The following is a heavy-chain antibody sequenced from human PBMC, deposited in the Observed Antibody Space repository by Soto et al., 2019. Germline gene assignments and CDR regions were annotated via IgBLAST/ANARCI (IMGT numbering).Heavy chain of an antibody. CDR3: AAGEASSRNLAPYYLDF. CDR2: IHYSGTT. CDR1: GGSMRNYF. D-gene: IGHD6-13*01. J-gene: IGHJ4*02. V-gene: IGHV4-59*01. Sequence: SETLSLTCTVSGGSMRNYFWTWIRQPPGKGLEWIGYIHYSGTTSFFPSYNPSLRSRVTISEDTSKNQFSLKLSSVTTADTAVYFCAAGEASSRNLAPYYLDFWGQGTLVTVSS.